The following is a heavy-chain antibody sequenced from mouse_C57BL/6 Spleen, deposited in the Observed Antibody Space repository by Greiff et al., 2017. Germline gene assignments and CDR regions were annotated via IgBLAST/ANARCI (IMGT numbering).Heavy chain of an antibody. CDR1: GFTFSDYY. J-gene: IGHJ1*03. V-gene: IGHV5-16*01. D-gene: IGHD1-1*01. Sequence: EVHLVESEGGLVQPGSSMKLSCTASGFTFSDYYMAWVRQVPEKGLEWVANINYDGSSTYYLDSLKSRFIISRDNAKNILYLQMSSLKSEDTATYYCARVSYYGSSYRYFDVWGTGTTVTVSS. CDR2: INYDGSST. CDR3: ARVSYYGSSYRYFDV.